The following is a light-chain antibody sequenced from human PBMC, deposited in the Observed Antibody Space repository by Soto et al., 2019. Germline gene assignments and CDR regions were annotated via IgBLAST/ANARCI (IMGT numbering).Light chain of an antibody. CDR3: CSYAGSSTFPV. CDR2: EGS. Sequence: QSVLTQPASVSGSPGQSITISCTGTSSDVGSYNLVSWYQQHPGKAPKLMIYEGSKRPSGVSNRFSGSKSGNTASLTISGLLAEDEADYYCCSYAGSSTFPVFGTGTKVTVL. J-gene: IGLJ1*01. CDR1: SSDVGSYNL. V-gene: IGLV2-23*03.